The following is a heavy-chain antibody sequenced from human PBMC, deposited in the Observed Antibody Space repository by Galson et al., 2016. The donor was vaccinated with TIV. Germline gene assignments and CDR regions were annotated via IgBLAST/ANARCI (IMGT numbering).Heavy chain of an antibody. CDR3: ARPTVPVAMLHTLHT. V-gene: IGHV1-69*02. J-gene: IGHJ3*01. CDR2: FIPMLRLT. CDR1: GGSFSSYS. D-gene: IGHD2-2*01. Sequence: SVKVSCKASGGSFSSYSFNWVRQAPGQGLEWMGRFIPMLRLTNYAERFQGRVTITADKSTNTVYMELSSLRSEDTAVYYCARPTVPVAMLHTLHTWGQGTMVTVSS.